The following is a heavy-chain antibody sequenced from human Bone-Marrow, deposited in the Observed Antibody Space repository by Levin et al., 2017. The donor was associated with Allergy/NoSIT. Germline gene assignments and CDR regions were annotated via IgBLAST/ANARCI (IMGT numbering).Heavy chain of an antibody. CDR2: IKQDGSEK. CDR3: ARGRKWGGNYYKQAVNFDY. Sequence: GGSLRLSCAASGFTFSSYWMSWVRQAPGKGLEWVANIKQDGSEKYYVDSVKGRFTISRDNAKNSLYLQMNSLRVEDTAVYYCARGRKWGGNYYKQAVNFDYWGQGTLVTVSS. D-gene: IGHD3-10*01. CDR1: GFTFSSYW. V-gene: IGHV3-7*04. J-gene: IGHJ4*02.